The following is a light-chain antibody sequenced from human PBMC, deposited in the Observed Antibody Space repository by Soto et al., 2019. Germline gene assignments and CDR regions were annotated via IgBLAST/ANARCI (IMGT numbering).Light chain of an antibody. CDR1: QNINNY. V-gene: IGKV1-39*01. CDR3: QQTNNFSIT. Sequence: DIQMTQSPSSLSASVGDRVTITCRASQNINNYLNWYQQKPGKAPKLMIYAASTLQRGVPSRFSGSGSGTDFTLTISSLQPEDFATYYCQQTNNFSITFGQGTRLEI. CDR2: AAS. J-gene: IGKJ5*01.